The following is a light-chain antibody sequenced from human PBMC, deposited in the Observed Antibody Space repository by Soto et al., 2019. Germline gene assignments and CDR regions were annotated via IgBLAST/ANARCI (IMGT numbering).Light chain of an antibody. Sequence: EIVMTQSPGTLSVSPGERATLSCRASQGVGSNLAWYQQRPGQAPRLLIYAASTRATDIPARFTGRGSGTDFTLTLSSLQSEDFAVYFCHQYNNSPLYTFGQGTKLDI. J-gene: IGKJ2*01. V-gene: IGKV3-15*01. CDR3: HQYNNSPLYT. CDR2: AAS. CDR1: QGVGSN.